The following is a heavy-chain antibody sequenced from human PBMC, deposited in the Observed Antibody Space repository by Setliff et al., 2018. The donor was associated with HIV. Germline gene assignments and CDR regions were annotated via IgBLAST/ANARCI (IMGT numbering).Heavy chain of an antibody. CDR3: ARALSYGSGTYSAAGF. CDR2: INAGNGNT. J-gene: IGHJ4*02. CDR1: GYTFTNYA. V-gene: IGHV1-3*01. D-gene: IGHD3-10*01. Sequence: ASVKVSCKASGYTFTNYAIHWVRQAPGQGLEWMGWINAGNGNTESSKKFQGRVTITRETSGTTAYMELSSLTPEDTAIYFCARALSYGSGTYSAAGFWGQGTLVTVSS.